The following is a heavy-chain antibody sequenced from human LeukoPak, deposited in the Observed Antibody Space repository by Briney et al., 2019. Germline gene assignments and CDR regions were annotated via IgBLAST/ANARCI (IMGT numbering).Heavy chain of an antibody. CDR2: ISVSGGST. V-gene: IGHV3-23*01. J-gene: IGHJ6*03. D-gene: IGHD2-15*01. CDR1: GFPFSTYA. Sequence: GGSLRLSCAASGFPFSTYAMTWVRQAPGKGLEWVSSISVSGGSTYYSDPAKGRSTISRDNSKNTLYLQMNSLRVEDTAVYYCANRGVGYYYMDVWGKGTTVTVSS. CDR3: ANRGVGYYYMDV.